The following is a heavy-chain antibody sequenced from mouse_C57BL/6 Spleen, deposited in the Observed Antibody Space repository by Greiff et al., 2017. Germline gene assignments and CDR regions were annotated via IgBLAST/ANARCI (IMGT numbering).Heavy chain of an antibody. Sequence: EVQLQQSGPELVKPGASVKIPCKASGYTFTDYNMDWVKQSNGKSLEWIGDINPNNGGTIYNQKFKGKATLTVDKSSSTAYMELRSLTSEDTAVYYWARPYGNYDYAMDYWGQGTTVTVSS. CDR2: INPNNGGT. D-gene: IGHD2-10*02. CDR3: ARPYGNYDYAMDY. V-gene: IGHV1-18*01. CDR1: GYTFTDYN. J-gene: IGHJ4*01.